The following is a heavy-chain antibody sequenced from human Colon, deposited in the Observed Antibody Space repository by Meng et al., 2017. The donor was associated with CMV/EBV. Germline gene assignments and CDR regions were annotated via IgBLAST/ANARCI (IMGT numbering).Heavy chain of an antibody. Sequence: ASVKVSCKASGYTFTGYYIHWVRQAPGQGLEWMGWINPNSGGTYYAQKLQGRVTMTRDTSISTAYMELSSLTSDDPAVYFCARVDRYLAFSFYTMDVWGQGTTVTVSS. V-gene: IGHV1-2*02. J-gene: IGHJ6*02. D-gene: IGHD2-15*01. CDR1: GYTFTGYY. CDR3: ARVDRYLAFSFYTMDV. CDR2: INPNSGGT.